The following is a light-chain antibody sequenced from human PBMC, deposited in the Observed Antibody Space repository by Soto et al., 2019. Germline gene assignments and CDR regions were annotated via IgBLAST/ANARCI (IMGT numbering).Light chain of an antibody. Sequence: QVVVTQEPSFSVSPGGTVTLTCGLTSGSVSTTYYPSWYQQTPGQAPRTLIYSTNIRSSGVPDRFSGSILGNKAALTITGAQADDESDYHCMLYMGGGLVVFGGGTKLTVL. CDR1: SGSVSTTYY. CDR3: MLYMGGGLVV. J-gene: IGLJ2*01. V-gene: IGLV8-61*01. CDR2: STN.